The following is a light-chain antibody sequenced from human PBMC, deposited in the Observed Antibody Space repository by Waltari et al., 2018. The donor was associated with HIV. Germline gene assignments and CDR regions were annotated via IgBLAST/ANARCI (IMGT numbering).Light chain of an antibody. Sequence: SSELTQDPAVSVALGQTVTITCQGDSLRSYYSSWYQKNPGQAPIIVICDKNHRPSGIPDRFSGSSSGNTASLTITGAQAEDEADYYCNSRDSSGNHWVFGGGTKLTVL. CDR3: NSRDSSGNHWV. CDR2: DKN. CDR1: SLRSYY. V-gene: IGLV3-19*01. J-gene: IGLJ3*02.